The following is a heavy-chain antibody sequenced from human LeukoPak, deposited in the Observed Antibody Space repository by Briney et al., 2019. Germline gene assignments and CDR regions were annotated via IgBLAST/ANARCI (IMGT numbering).Heavy chain of an antibody. CDR3: ARTRYYYNSRSYGTPYYFDY. J-gene: IGHJ4*02. Sequence: SETLSLTCNVAGDSISSGSDYWSWIRQPAGKGLEWIGRIYSSGRTNYNPSLKSRLTISIDTSKNQFSLRLSSVTAADTAVYYCARTRYYYNSRSYGTPYYFDYWGQGTLVTVSS. CDR1: GDSISSGSDY. V-gene: IGHV4-61*02. CDR2: IYSSGRT. D-gene: IGHD3-10*01.